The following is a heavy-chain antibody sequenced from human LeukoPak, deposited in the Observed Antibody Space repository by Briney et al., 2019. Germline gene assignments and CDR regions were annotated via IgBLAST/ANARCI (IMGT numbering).Heavy chain of an antibody. J-gene: IGHJ4*02. V-gene: IGHV1-2*02. Sequence: ASVKVSCKASGYTFTGYYMHWVRQAPGQGLEWMGWINPNSGGTNYAQKFQGRVTMTRDTSISTAYMERSRLRSDDTAVYYCAREERSACYDILTGYCHVYWGQGTLVTVSS. CDR1: GYTFTGYY. CDR3: AREERSACYDILTGYCHVY. D-gene: IGHD3-9*01. CDR2: INPNSGGT.